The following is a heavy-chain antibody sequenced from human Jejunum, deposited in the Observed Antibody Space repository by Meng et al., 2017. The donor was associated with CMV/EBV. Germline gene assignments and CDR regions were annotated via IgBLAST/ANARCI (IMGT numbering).Heavy chain of an antibody. D-gene: IGHD2-2*01. Sequence: WLRQPPGKGLEWIGNIYSSGSPYSNPSLKSRVPISVDPSKHQFSLKLSSVTAADTAVYYCARDSITAGYCSSTSCKNYYYYGMDVWGQGTTVTVSS. CDR2: IYSSGSP. J-gene: IGHJ6*02. CDR3: ARDSITAGYCSSTSCKNYYYYGMDV. V-gene: IGHV4-39*07.